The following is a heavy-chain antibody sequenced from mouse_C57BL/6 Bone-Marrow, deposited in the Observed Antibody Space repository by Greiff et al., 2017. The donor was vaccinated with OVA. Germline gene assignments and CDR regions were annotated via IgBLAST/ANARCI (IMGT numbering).Heavy chain of an antibody. Sequence: VQGVESGAELVKPGASVKISCKASGYAFSSYWMNWVKQRPGKGLEWIGQIYPGDGDTNYNGKFKGKATLTADKSSSTAYMQLSSLTSEDSAVYFCARSAYYRNYGGFFAYWGQGTLVTVSA. J-gene: IGHJ3*01. D-gene: IGHD2-5*01. CDR2: IYPGDGDT. CDR3: ARSAYYRNYGGFFAY. V-gene: IGHV1-80*01. CDR1: GYAFSSYW.